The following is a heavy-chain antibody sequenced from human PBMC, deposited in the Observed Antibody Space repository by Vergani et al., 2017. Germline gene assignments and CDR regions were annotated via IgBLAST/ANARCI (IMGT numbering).Heavy chain of an antibody. J-gene: IGHJ4*02. CDR1: GGSISSSSYY. V-gene: IGHV4-39*01. CDR3: ATPQRLGYCSGGSCYSSFDY. Sequence: QLQLQESGPGLVKPSETLSLTCTVSGGSISSSSYYWGWIRQPPGKGLEWIGSIYYSGSTYYNPSLKSRVTISVDTSKNQFSLKLRSVTAADTAVYYCATPQRLGYCSGGSCYSSFDYWGQGTLVTVSS. CDR2: IYYSGST. D-gene: IGHD2-15*01.